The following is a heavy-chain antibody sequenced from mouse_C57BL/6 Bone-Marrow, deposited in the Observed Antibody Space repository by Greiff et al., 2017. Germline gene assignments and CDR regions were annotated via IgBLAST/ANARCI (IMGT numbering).Heavy chain of an antibody. J-gene: IGHJ4*01. CDR3: TRIAGYSNYVFGYAMDY. V-gene: IGHV5-9-1*02. CDR2: ISSGGDYI. Sequence: EVKLVESGEGLVKPGGSLKLSCAASGFTFSSYAMSWVRQTPEKTLEWVAYISSGGDYIYYADTVKGRFTISRDNARNTLYLQMSSLKSEDTAMYYCTRIAGYSNYVFGYAMDYWGQGTSVTVSS. D-gene: IGHD2-5*01. CDR1: GFTFSSYA.